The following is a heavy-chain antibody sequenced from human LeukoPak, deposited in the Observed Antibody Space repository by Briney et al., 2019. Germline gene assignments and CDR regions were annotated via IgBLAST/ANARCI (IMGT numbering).Heavy chain of an antibody. CDR3: ARCLLVQGYYYGMDV. CDR2: IYSGGST. V-gene: IGHV3-66*01. J-gene: IGHJ6*02. Sequence: GGSLRLSCAASGFTVSSNYMSWVREAPGKGLEWVSIIYSGGSTYYADSVKGRFTISRDNSKNTLHLQMNSLRAEDTAVYYCARCLLVQGYYYGMDVWGQGTTVTVSS. D-gene: IGHD3-3*01. CDR1: GFTVSSNY.